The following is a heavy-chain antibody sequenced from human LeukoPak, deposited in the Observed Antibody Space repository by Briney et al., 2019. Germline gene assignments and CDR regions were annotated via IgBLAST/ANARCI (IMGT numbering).Heavy chain of an antibody. CDR2: IYHSGST. V-gene: IGHV4-38-2*02. Sequence: SETLSLTCTVPGYSISSGYYWGWIRQPPGKGLEWIGSIYHSGSTYYNPSLKSRVTISVDTSKNQFSLKLSSVTAADTAVYYCASPPGIAAAGTVLSDYWGQGTLVTVSS. J-gene: IGHJ4*02. CDR1: GYSISSGYY. D-gene: IGHD6-13*01. CDR3: ASPPGIAAAGTVLSDY.